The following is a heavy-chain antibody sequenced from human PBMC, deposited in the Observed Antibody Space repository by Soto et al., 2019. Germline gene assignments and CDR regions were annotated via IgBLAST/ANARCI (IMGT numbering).Heavy chain of an antibody. D-gene: IGHD2-8*01. J-gene: IGHJ5*02. CDR1: GDSISDNY. V-gene: IGHV4-59*01. CDR3: ARIDPPLMLAWFDP. CDR2: IYYSGST. Sequence: SETLSLTCSVSGDSISDNYWSWIRQPPGKGLEWIGYIYYSGSTNYNPSLNGRVSMSIHTSKNQFSLTLTSVTAADTAFYYRARIDPPLMLAWFDPWGQGTLVTVSS.